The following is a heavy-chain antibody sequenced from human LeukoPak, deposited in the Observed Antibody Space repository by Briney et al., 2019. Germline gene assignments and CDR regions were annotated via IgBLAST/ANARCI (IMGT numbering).Heavy chain of an antibody. CDR1: GFAFSSYW. Sequence: EGSLRLSCAASGFAFSSYWMSWVRQAPGKGLEWVANIKQDGSEKYYVDSVKGRFTISRDNAKNSLYLQMNSLRAEDTAVYYCARDPAGSSSWFYFDYWGQGTLVTVSS. V-gene: IGHV3-7*01. D-gene: IGHD6-13*01. CDR2: IKQDGSEK. J-gene: IGHJ4*02. CDR3: ARDPAGSSSWFYFDY.